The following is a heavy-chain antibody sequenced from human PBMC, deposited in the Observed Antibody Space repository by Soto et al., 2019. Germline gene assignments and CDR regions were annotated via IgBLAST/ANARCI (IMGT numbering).Heavy chain of an antibody. Sequence: EVQLLESGGGLVQPGGSLRLSCAASGFTFSSYAMSWVRQAPGKGLEWVSAISGSGGSTYYADSVKGRFTISRDNSKNTLYLQMNSLRAEDKAVYYWARRSSGWYFDYWGQGTLVTVSS. CDR1: GFTFSSYA. CDR3: ARRSSGWYFDY. J-gene: IGHJ4*02. D-gene: IGHD6-19*01. CDR2: ISGSGGST. V-gene: IGHV3-23*01.